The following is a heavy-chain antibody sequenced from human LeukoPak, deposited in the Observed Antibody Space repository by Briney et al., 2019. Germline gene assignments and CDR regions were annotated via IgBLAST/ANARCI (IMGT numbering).Heavy chain of an antibody. Sequence: PSETLSLTCTVSGGSISTYFWSWIRQPPGKGLEWIGYINYSGITKYNPSLKSRVTISVDTSKNQFSLKLSSVTAADTAVYYCARGNYYGSGTGAYYYYGVDVWGQGTTVTVSS. CDR1: GGSISTYF. CDR3: ARGNYYGSGTGAYYYYGVDV. J-gene: IGHJ6*02. CDR2: INYSGIT. V-gene: IGHV4-59*01. D-gene: IGHD3-10*01.